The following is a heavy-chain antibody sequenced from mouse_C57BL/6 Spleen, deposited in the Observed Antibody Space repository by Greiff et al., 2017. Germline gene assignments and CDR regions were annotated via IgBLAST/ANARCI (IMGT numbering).Heavy chain of an antibody. J-gene: IGHJ2*01. D-gene: IGHD1-1*01. CDR2: IYPGDGDT. CDR3: ANPYYGSSYLDY. CDR1: GYAFSSSW. V-gene: IGHV1-82*01. Sequence: VQLQQSGPELVKPGASVKISCKASGYAFSSSWMNWVKQRPGKGLEWIGRIYPGDGDTNYNGKFKGKATLTADKSSSTAYMRLSSLTSEDSAVYVCANPYYGSSYLDYWGQGTTLTVSS.